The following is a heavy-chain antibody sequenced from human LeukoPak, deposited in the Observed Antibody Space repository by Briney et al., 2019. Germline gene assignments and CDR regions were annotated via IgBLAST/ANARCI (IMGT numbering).Heavy chain of an antibody. D-gene: IGHD5-12*01. CDR2: IIPIFGTA. J-gene: IGHJ6*03. Sequence: GASVKVSCKASGGTFSSYAISWVRQAPAQGLEWMGGIIPIFGTANYAQKFQGRVTITADESTSTAYMELSSLRSEDTAVYYCARGGYSGYDRYYYYYYMDVWGKGTTVTVSS. V-gene: IGHV1-69*13. CDR1: GGTFSSYA. CDR3: ARGGYSGYDRYYYYYYMDV.